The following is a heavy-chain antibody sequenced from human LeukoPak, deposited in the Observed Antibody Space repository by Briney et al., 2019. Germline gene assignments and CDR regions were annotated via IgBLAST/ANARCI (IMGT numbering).Heavy chain of an antibody. CDR1: GGSISSYD. CDR2: IYYSGSS. Sequence: PSGTLSLTCTVSGGSISSYDWSWVRQRRGKGREWSGYIYYSGSSNYNPSLTSRVAISVETTKKQFSLTLSSVTAAATAVSSCASTVGITMVRGVIWWFDPWGQGTLVTVSS. J-gene: IGHJ5*02. D-gene: IGHD3-10*01. V-gene: IGHV4-59*01. CDR3: ASTVGITMVRGVIWWFDP.